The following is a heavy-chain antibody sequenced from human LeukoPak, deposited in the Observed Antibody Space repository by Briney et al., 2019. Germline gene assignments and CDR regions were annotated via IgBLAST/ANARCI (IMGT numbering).Heavy chain of an antibody. J-gene: IGHJ5*02. CDR1: GFTFSSYG. Sequence: PGGSLRLSCAASGFTFSSYGMHWVRQAPGKGLEWVAVISYDGSNKYYADSVKGRFTISRDNSKNALYLQMSSLRAEDTAVYYCARGADSGSDYWFDPWGQGTLVIVSS. D-gene: IGHD6-6*01. V-gene: IGHV3-30*03. CDR3: ARGADSGSDYWFDP. CDR2: ISYDGSNK.